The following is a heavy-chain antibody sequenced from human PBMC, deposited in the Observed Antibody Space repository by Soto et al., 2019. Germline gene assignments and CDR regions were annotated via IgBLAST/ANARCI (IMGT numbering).Heavy chain of an antibody. CDR2: IYGGGTT. D-gene: IGHD3-9*01. J-gene: IGHJ4*02. CDR1: GFTVSNNY. V-gene: IGHV3-66*01. Sequence: PGGSLRLSCAASGFTVSNNYMSWVRQAPGKGLEWVSVIYGGGTTYYADSVKDRFTISRDNSKNTLYLQMNSLRAEDTAVYYCARDSGHDILTAHYRIYIDSWGQGTLVTVSS. CDR3: ARDSGHDILTAHYRIYIDS.